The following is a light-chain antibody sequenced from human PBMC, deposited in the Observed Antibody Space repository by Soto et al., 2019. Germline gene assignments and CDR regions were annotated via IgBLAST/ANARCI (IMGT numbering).Light chain of an antibody. J-gene: IGLJ1*01. CDR1: RSNIGSGYD. Sequence: QSVLTQPPSVSGAPGQRVTIPCTASRSNIGSGYDVHWCQQPPATAPKLIIYEVNNRPSGVPDRFSGSKSGNTASLTSSGLQGEDEADYYCSSFTTSSTYVFGAGTKVSV. CDR2: EVN. CDR3: SSFTTSSTYV. V-gene: IGLV1-40*01.